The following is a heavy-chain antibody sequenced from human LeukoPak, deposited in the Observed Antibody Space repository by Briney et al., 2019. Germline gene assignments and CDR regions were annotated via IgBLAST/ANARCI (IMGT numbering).Heavy chain of an antibody. CDR2: IYPGDSDT. D-gene: IGHD1-26*01. J-gene: IGHJ4*02. CDR3: ARHGGSIRASYDY. V-gene: IGHV5-51*01. CDR1: GYSFTNYW. Sequence: GESLKISCKGSGYSFTNYWLGWVRQMPGKGLEWMGIIYPGDSDTRYSPSFQGQVTISADKSINTAYLQWSSLKASDTAFYYCARHGGSIRASYDYWGQGTLVTVSS.